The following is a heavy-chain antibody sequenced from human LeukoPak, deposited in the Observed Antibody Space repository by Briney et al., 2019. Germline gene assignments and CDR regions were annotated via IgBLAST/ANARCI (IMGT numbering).Heavy chain of an antibody. D-gene: IGHD5-18*01. CDR2: TYYRSKWYN. Sequence: SQTLSLTCAISGDSVSSNSAAWNWIRQSPSRGLEWLGRTYYRSKWYNDYAVSVKSRITINPDTSKNQFSLQLNSVTPEDTAVYYCARGKDLPFGSYGLNDAFDIWGQGTMVTVSS. J-gene: IGHJ3*02. V-gene: IGHV6-1*01. CDR3: ARGKDLPFGSYGLNDAFDI. CDR1: GDSVSSNSAA.